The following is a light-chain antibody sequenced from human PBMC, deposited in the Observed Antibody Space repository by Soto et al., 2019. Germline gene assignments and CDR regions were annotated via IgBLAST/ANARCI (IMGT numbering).Light chain of an antibody. CDR1: QSVSSSS. V-gene: IGKV3-20*01. CDR3: QQYSSLPRT. J-gene: IGKJ1*01. Sequence: EIVLTQSPGTLSLSPGERATLSCRASQSVSSSSLAWYQQKPGQAPRLLIYGASSRATGIPDRFSGSGSGTDFTLTISRLEPEDVAVYYCQQYSSLPRTFGQGTKVEI. CDR2: GAS.